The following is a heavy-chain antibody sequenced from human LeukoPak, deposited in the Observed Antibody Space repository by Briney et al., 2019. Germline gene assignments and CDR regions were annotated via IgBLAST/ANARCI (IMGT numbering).Heavy chain of an antibody. CDR3: ARGLLPSEYFQH. D-gene: IGHD2-21*02. V-gene: IGHV4-59*01. Sequence: PSETLSLTCTVSGGSISSYYWSWIRQPPGKGLEWIGYIYYSGSTNYNPSLKSRVTISVDTSKNQFSLKLSSVTAADTAVYYCARGLLPSEYFQHWGQGTLVTVSS. J-gene: IGHJ1*01. CDR1: GGSISSYY. CDR2: IYYSGST.